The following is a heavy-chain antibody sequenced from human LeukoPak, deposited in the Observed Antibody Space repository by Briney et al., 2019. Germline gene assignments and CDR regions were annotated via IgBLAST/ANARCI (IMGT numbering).Heavy chain of an antibody. Sequence: GESLKISCKGSGYSFTSYWIGWVRQMPGKGLEWMGIIYPGDSDTRYSPSFQGQVTISADKSISTAYLQWSSLKASDTAMYYCARLDQPQESSARGNFVVVTAHFDYWGQGTLVTVSS. CDR1: GYSFTSYW. V-gene: IGHV5-51*01. J-gene: IGHJ4*02. CDR2: IYPGDSDT. D-gene: IGHD2-21*02. CDR3: ARLDQPQESSARGNFVVVTAHFDY.